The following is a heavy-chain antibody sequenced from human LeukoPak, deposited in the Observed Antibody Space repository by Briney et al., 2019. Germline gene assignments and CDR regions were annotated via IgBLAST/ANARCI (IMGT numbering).Heavy chain of an antibody. CDR1: GGSISSGTYY. CDR3: ARASDPFGSGSGVDS. Sequence: SQTLSLTCTVSGGSISSGTYYWNWIRQPAGKGLEWIGRIYPSGSTNYNPSLKSRVTISVDTSKNQFSLKLNSVTAADTAVYYCARASDPFGSGSGVDSLGQGTLVTVSS. D-gene: IGHD3-10*01. CDR2: IYPSGST. V-gene: IGHV4-61*02. J-gene: IGHJ4*02.